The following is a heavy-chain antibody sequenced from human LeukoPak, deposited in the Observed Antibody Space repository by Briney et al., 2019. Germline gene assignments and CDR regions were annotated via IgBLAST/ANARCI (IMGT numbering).Heavy chain of an antibody. D-gene: IGHD4-17*01. J-gene: IGHJ3*02. Sequence: AASVKVSCKASGGTFSSYAISWVRQAPGQGLEWMGGIIPIFGTANYAQKFQGRVTITADEPTSTAYMELSSLRSEDTAVYYCARGGDYGDSSDAFDIWGQGTMVTVSS. CDR1: GGTFSSYA. V-gene: IGHV1-69*13. CDR2: IIPIFGTA. CDR3: ARGGDYGDSSDAFDI.